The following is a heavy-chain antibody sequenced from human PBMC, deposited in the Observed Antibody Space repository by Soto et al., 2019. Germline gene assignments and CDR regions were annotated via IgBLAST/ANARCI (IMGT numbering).Heavy chain of an antibody. CDR3: ARGRDGSGYYFDN. J-gene: IGHJ4*02. CDR1: XXXFSSDV. Sequence: VQSGAEVKKPGSXVKVSXXXXXXXFSSDVXSXXXXXXXXXXEXMGGIVPIFGRADYAQKFQGRVTITADESTSTAYMELSSLRSEDTAVYYCARGRDGSGYYFDNWGQGTLVTVSS. D-gene: IGHD6-25*01. V-gene: IGHV1-69*01. CDR2: IVPIFGRA.